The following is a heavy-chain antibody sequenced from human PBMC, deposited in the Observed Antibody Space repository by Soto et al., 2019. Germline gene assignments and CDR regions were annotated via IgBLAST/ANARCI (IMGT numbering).Heavy chain of an antibody. CDR2: IYHSGST. CDR3: ARGLAVVVVAARINWFDP. Sequence: SETLSLTCAVSGYSISSGYYWGWIRQPPGKGLEWIGSIYHSGSTYYNPSLKSRVTISVDTSKNQFSLKLSSVTAADTAVYYCARGLAVVVVAARINWFDPWGQGTLVTVS. J-gene: IGHJ5*02. V-gene: IGHV4-38-2*01. CDR1: GYSISSGYY. D-gene: IGHD2-15*01.